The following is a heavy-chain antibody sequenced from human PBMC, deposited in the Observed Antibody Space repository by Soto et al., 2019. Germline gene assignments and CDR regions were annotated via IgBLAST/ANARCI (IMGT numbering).Heavy chain of an antibody. CDR1: GGSISSGVYS. D-gene: IGHD6-13*01. CDR2: IYHSGST. J-gene: IGHJ4*02. V-gene: IGHV4-30-2*01. Sequence: SETLSLTCAVSGGSISSGVYSWIWIRQPPGKGLEWIGYIYHSGSTYYNPSLKSRVTISVDRSKNQFSLKLSSVTAADTAVYYCAREAIAAAGRRYFDYWGQGTLVTVSS. CDR3: AREAIAAAGRRYFDY.